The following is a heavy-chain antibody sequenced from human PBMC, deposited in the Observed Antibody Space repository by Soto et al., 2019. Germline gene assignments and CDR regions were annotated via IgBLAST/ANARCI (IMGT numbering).Heavy chain of an antibody. CDR1: GYTFSTYD. Sequence: QVQLVQSGAEVKKPGASVKVSCKASGYTFSTYDINWVRQAPGQGLEWTGWMNPNSGDTGYAQKFLGRVTMTRDSSIRTVYMELSSLSSEDTAVYYCARVNYYGSGSYEDFFYYYGLDVWGQGTTVTVSS. D-gene: IGHD3-10*01. J-gene: IGHJ6*02. CDR2: MNPNSGDT. CDR3: ARVNYYGSGSYEDFFYYYGLDV. V-gene: IGHV1-8*01.